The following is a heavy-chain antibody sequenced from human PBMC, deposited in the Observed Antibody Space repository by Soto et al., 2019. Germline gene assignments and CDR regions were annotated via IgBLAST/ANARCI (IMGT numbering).Heavy chain of an antibody. CDR2: FSGSGSGT. CDR3: ARDCSTTRCYN. CDR1: GFTFSSYA. V-gene: IGHV3-23*01. D-gene: IGHD2-2*02. Sequence: EVQLLESGGGLVQPGGSPRLSCAASGFTFSSYAMSWVRQAPGKGLEWVSAFSGSGSGTYYADSVKGRFTISRDNSKNTLYLQMNSLRAEDTAVYYCARDCSTTRCYNWGQGTLVTVSS. J-gene: IGHJ4*02.